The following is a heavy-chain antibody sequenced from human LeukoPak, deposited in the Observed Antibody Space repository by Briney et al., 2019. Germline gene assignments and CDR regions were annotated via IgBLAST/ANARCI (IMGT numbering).Heavy chain of an antibody. CDR2: IWYGGSNK. V-gene: IGHV3-30*02. D-gene: IGHD2-2*01. Sequence: SGGSLRLSCAASGFTFSSYGMHWVRQAPGKGLEWVAVIWYGGSNKYYADSVKGRFIISRDNSKNTLYLQMNSLRAEDTAVYYCAKDRGFEVVPAAYAFDIWGQGTMVTVSS. CDR1: GFTFSSYG. CDR3: AKDRGFEVVPAAYAFDI. J-gene: IGHJ3*02.